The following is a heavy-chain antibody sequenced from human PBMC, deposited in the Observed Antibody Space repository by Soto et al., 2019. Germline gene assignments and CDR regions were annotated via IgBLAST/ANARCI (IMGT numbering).Heavy chain of an antibody. V-gene: IGHV1-69*01. D-gene: IGHD3-3*01. Sequence: QVQLVQSGAEVKKPGSSVKVSCKASGGTFSSYAISWVRQAPGQGLEWMGGIIPICGTANYAQKFQGRVTITADESTSTAYMERGSLRSDDTAVYYCARGESGYPTADWFDPWGQGPLVTVSS. CDR3: ARGESGYPTADWFDP. CDR1: GGTFSSYA. J-gene: IGHJ5*02. CDR2: IIPICGTA.